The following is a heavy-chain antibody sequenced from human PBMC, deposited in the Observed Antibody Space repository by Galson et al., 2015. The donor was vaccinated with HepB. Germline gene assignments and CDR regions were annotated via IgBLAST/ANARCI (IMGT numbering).Heavy chain of an antibody. J-gene: IGHJ6*02. CDR3: AREGPYFYGPDV. Sequence: SGGFIRNPDYYWPWIRQLPGKGLEWFGQIYYTGTTDYNPSLEGRLALSIDTSQNKFSLTLTSLTAADAAVYYCAREGPYFYGPDVGGQGATLTVSS. V-gene: IGHV4-31*02. D-gene: IGHD3-3*01. CDR2: IYYTGTT. CDR1: GGFIRNPDYY.